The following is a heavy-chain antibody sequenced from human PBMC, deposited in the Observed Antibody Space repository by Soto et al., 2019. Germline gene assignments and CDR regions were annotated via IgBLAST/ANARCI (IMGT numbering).Heavy chain of an antibody. V-gene: IGHV3-11*06. Sequence: PGGSLRLSCAASGFTVSDYYMSWIRQAPGKGLEWLSYSSNSGTYTRYADSVKGRFSISRDDAKNSLYLQINSLRGEDTATYYYARSGDNYNVLEHWGQGTPGTVAS. CDR3: ARSGDNYNVLEH. CDR1: GFTVSDYY. CDR2: SSNSGTYT. D-gene: IGHD3-10*02. J-gene: IGHJ4*02.